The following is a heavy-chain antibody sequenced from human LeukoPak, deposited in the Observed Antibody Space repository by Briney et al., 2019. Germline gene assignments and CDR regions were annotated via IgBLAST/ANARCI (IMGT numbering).Heavy chain of an antibody. V-gene: IGHV3-30-3*01. D-gene: IGHD6-19*01. CDR1: GFTFINYA. Sequence: GGSLRLSCAASGFTFINYAMHWVRQAPGKGLEWVAVISYDGSNKYHADSVKGRFTISRDNSKNTLYLQMNSLRAEDTAVYYCAREQWLGGYYFDYWGQGTLVTVSS. CDR2: ISYDGSNK. J-gene: IGHJ4*02. CDR3: AREQWLGGYYFDY.